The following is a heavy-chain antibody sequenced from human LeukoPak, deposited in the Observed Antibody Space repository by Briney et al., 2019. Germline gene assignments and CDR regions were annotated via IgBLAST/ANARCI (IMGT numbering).Heavy chain of an antibody. CDR2: ISGSGGST. D-gene: IGHD6-6*01. Sequence: NPGGSLRLSCVASGITINNVWMSWVRQAPGKGLEWVSAISGSGGSTYYADSVKGRFTTSTDNAKNSLYLQMNSLRAEDTAVYYCAREQLVRGAIDAFDTWGQGTMVTVSS. CDR1: GITINNVW. V-gene: IGHV3-11*04. CDR3: AREQLVRGAIDAFDT. J-gene: IGHJ3*02.